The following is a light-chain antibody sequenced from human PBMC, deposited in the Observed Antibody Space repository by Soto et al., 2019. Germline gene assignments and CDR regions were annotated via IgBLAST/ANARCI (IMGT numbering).Light chain of an antibody. CDR3: QQHETSPTT. CDR2: GAS. CDR1: QSVSSTY. Sequence: ERVLTQSPGTLSLSPGERATLSCRASQSVSSTYLACYQQKPGQAPSLLIYGASRRATGIPDRISGSGSGTDFTLTISRLEPEEFAVYYCQQHETSPTTFGGGTKVEIK. V-gene: IGKV3-20*01. J-gene: IGKJ4*01.